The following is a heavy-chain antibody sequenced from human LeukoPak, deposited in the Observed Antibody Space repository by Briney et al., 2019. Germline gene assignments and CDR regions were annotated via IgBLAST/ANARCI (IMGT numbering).Heavy chain of an antibody. D-gene: IGHD6-13*01. CDR3: AGEKSSWYYFTL. V-gene: IGHV4-39*07. Sequence: SETLSLTCTVSGGSISSSSYYWGWIRQPPGKGLEWIGEINHSGSTNYNPSLKSRVTISVDTSKNQFSLKLSSVTAADTAVYYCAGEKSSWYYFTLWGQGTLVTVSS. J-gene: IGHJ4*02. CDR2: INHSGST. CDR1: GGSISSSSYY.